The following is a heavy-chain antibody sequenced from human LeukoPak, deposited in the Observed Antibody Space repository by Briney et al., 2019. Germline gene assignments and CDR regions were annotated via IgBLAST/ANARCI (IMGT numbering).Heavy chain of an antibody. CDR3: ARGVITFGGVIVPNAFDI. J-gene: IGHJ3*02. CDR1: GGTFSSYA. V-gene: IGHV1-69*13. CDR2: IIPIFGTA. Sequence: GASVKVSCKASGGTFSSYAISWVRQAPGQGLEWMGGIIPIFGTANYAQKFQGRVTITADESTSTAYMELSSLRSEDTAVYSCARGVITFGGVIVPNAFDIWGQGTMVTVSS. D-gene: IGHD3-16*02.